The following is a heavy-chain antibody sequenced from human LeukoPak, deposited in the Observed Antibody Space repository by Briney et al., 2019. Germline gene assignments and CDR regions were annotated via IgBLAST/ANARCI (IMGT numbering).Heavy chain of an antibody. CDR2: IYYSGST. Sequence: SETLSLTCTVSGAFMSSYYWSWIRQPPGKGLEWIGYIYYSGSTNYNPSLKSRVTISVDTSKNQFSLKLSSVTAADTAVYYCARKTPVRYFDYWGQGTLVTVSS. D-gene: IGHD3-10*01. CDR3: ARKTPVRYFDY. J-gene: IGHJ4*02. V-gene: IGHV4-59*01. CDR1: GAFMSSYY.